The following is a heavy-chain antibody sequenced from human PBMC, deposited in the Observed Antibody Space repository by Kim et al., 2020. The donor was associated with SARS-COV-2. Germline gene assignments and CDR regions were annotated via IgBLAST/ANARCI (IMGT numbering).Heavy chain of an antibody. CDR2: MNGEGSSP. Sequence: GGSLRLSCTVSGFTLSSGWMHWVRQAPGKGLAWVSRMNGEGSSPTYADPVKGRFTISIDNAKNTLFLQMNSLRVDDTAVYYCARGPAGAASLWVQG. CDR3: ARGPAGAASL. J-gene: IGHJ4*02. CDR1: GFTLSSGW. V-gene: IGHV3-74*01. D-gene: IGHD1-26*01.